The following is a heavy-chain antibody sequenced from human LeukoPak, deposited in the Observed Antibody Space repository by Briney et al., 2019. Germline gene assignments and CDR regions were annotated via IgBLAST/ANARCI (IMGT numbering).Heavy chain of an antibody. D-gene: IGHD5-18*01. Sequence: PWETLSLTCTVSGGFISNYYWNWIRQPPGKGLEWIWYIYYNGGTNYNPSLKSRVTISVDTSKNQFSLKLSSVTAADTAVYYCARVVRYSYVDYWGQGTLVTVSS. V-gene: IGHV4-59*01. CDR1: GGFISNYY. CDR2: IYYNGGT. CDR3: ARVVRYSYVDY. J-gene: IGHJ4*02.